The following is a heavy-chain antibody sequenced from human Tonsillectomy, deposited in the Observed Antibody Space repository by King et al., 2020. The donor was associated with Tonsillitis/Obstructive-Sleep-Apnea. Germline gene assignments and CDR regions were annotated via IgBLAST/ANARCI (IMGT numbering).Heavy chain of an antibody. J-gene: IGHJ4*02. CDR2: IDWDAEE. D-gene: IGHD3-3*01. V-gene: IGHV2-70*01. CDR1: GFSLTTSGMC. CDR3: ARVRWSGTFFDF. Sequence: TLKESGPALVKPTENLTLTCTFSGFSLTTSGMCVSWIRQSPGKVLEWLALIDWDAEEYYSTSLKTRLSVSRDTSKNQVVLTMTNMDPMDTATYFCARVRWSGTFFDFWGQGMVVTVSS.